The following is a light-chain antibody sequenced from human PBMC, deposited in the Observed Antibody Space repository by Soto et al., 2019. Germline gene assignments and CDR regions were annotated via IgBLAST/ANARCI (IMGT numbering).Light chain of an antibody. CDR3: QQYNTYST. J-gene: IGKJ5*01. V-gene: IGKV1-5*01. CDR1: QNIRNW. Sequence: DIQMNQSPSTLSASVGDSVTITCRASQNIRNWLAWYQQKPGKATNPLIYDVFSLKSGVPARFSGSGSGTEFALTTSSLQPDDFATYYCQQYNTYSTFGQGTRLEIK. CDR2: DVF.